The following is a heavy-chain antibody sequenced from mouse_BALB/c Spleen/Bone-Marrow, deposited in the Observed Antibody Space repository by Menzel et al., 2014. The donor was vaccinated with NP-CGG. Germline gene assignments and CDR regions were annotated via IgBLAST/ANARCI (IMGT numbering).Heavy chain of an antibody. D-gene: IGHD4-1*02. CDR2: IYPGDGDT. CDR1: GYAFSSSW. Sequence: VQLQQSGPELVKPGASVKISCKASGYAFSSSWMNWVKQRPGQGLEWIGRIYPGDGDTKYNGKFKGKATLTADKSSSTAYMQLSSLTSVDSAVYFCARPLNWDPYAMEYWGPGTSVTVSS. J-gene: IGHJ4*01. V-gene: IGHV1-82*01. CDR3: ARPLNWDPYAMEY.